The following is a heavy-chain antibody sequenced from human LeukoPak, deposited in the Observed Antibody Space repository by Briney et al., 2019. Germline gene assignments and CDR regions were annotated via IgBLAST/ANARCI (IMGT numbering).Heavy chain of an antibody. CDR1: GFTVSSNY. CDR2: IYSGGTT. J-gene: IGHJ4*02. D-gene: IGHD2-2*01. Sequence: GGSLRLSCAASGFTVSSNYMSWVRQAPGKGLEWVSVIYSGGTTYYADSVKGRFTISRDDSKNTLYLQMNSLRAEDTAVYYCARDQNRIPAAYWGQGTLVTVSS. CDR3: ARDQNRIPAAY. V-gene: IGHV3-53*01.